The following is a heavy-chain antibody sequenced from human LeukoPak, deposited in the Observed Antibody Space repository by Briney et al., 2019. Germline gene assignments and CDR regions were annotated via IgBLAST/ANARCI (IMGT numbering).Heavy chain of an antibody. D-gene: IGHD1-20*01. J-gene: IGHJ4*02. V-gene: IGHV3-7*01. Sequence: PGGSLRLSCAASGFTFSNYWMSWVRQAPGKGLEWVANIKQDGSEKYYVDSVKGRFTISRDNAKNSLYLQMNSLRAEDTAVYYCARKRGNWNNDYWGQGNLVTVSS. CDR3: ARKRGNWNNDY. CDR1: GFTFSNYW. CDR2: IKQDGSEK.